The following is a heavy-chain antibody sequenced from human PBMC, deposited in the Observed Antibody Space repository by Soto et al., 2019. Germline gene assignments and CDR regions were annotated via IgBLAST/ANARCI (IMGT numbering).Heavy chain of an antibody. Sequence: VQLLESGGGLVQPGGSLRLSCAASGFTFSSYAMSWVRQAPGKGLEWVSAISGSGGSTYYADSVKGRFTISRDNSKNTLFLQMNSLRAEDTAVYYCAKDRDTRYFDWLSGGFDYWGQGALVTVSS. V-gene: IGHV3-23*01. CDR1: GFTFSSYA. CDR2: ISGSGGST. D-gene: IGHD3-9*01. CDR3: AKDRDTRYFDWLSGGFDY. J-gene: IGHJ4*02.